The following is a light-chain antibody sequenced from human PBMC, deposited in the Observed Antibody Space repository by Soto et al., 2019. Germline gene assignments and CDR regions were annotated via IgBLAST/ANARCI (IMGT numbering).Light chain of an antibody. CDR3: QQYETSPWT. J-gene: IGKJ1*01. V-gene: IGKV3-20*01. Sequence: EIVLTQSPGTLSLSPGERDTLSCRASQSVSSSYLAWYQQKPGQAPRLLIYGASSRATGIPDRFSGSGSGADFTLTTSRLEPEEFAVFYCQQYETSPWTFDHGTKVEIK. CDR1: QSVSSSY. CDR2: GAS.